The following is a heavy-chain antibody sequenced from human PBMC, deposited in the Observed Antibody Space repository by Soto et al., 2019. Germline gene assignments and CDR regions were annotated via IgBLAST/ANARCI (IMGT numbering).Heavy chain of an antibody. CDR2: ISYDGSNK. J-gene: IGHJ3*02. CDR3: ARTSIVGATSAFDI. CDR1: GFTCSSYS. V-gene: IGHV3-30-3*01. D-gene: IGHD1-26*01. Sequence: PXGSLIRSYAASGFTCSSYSMHLFLQSPGKGLEWVAVISYDGSNKYYADSVKGRFTISRDNSKNTLYLQMNSLRAEDTAVYYCARTSIVGATSAFDIWGQGTMVTVSS.